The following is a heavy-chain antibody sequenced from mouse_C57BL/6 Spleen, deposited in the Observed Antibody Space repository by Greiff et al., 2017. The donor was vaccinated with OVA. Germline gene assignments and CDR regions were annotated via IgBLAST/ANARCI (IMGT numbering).Heavy chain of an antibody. CDR3: ARGYYGSSYVRYFDV. CDR2: IYPRSGNT. Sequence: VKLMESGAELARPGASVKLSCKASGYTFTSYGISWVKQRTGQGLEWIGEIYPRSGNTYYNEKFKGKATLTADKSSSTAYMELRSLTSEDSAVYFCARGYYGSSYVRYFDVWGTGTTVTVSS. V-gene: IGHV1-81*01. J-gene: IGHJ1*03. CDR1: GYTFTSYG. D-gene: IGHD1-1*01.